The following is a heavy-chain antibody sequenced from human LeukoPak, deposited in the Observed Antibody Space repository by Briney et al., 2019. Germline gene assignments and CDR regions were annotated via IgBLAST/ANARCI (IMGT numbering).Heavy chain of an antibody. CDR3: ARGLRLPSRSTPAVPHV. J-gene: IGHJ6*04. D-gene: IGHD2/OR15-2a*01. Sequence: SETLSLTCAVYGGSFSDYYWNWIRQPPGKGLEWIGEINHSGTTNYNPSLKSRVTISVDTSKNQFSLRLSSVTAADTAVYYCARGLRLPSRSTPAVPHVWGKGTTVTASA. CDR2: INHSGTT. CDR1: GGSFSDYY. V-gene: IGHV4-34*01.